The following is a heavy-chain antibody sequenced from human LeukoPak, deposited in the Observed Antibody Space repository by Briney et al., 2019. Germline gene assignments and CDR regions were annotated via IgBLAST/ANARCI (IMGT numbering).Heavy chain of an antibody. Sequence: TGGSLRLSCAASGFTFSSYAMSWVRQAPGKGLEWVSAISGSGGSTYYADSVKGRLTISRDNSKNTLYLQMNSLRAEDTAVYYCAKDFRDFWSGYYGGYWFDPWGQGTLVTVSS. CDR3: AKDFRDFWSGYYGGYWFDP. CDR2: ISGSGGST. D-gene: IGHD3-3*01. J-gene: IGHJ5*02. V-gene: IGHV3-23*01. CDR1: GFTFSSYA.